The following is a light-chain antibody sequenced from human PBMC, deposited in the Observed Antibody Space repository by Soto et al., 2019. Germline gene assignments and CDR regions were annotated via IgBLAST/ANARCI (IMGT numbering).Light chain of an antibody. CDR2: WAS. J-gene: IGKJ1*01. Sequence: VLTQSPGTLSLSLGARATINCKSSQNVFYSSNNKNYLAWYQQKPGQPPKLLIYWASTRESGVPDRFSGSGSGTDFTRTISSRQAEDVAVYYCQQYYSTPRTVGQGTKVEIK. CDR1: QNVFYSSNNKNY. CDR3: QQYYSTPRT. V-gene: IGKV4-1*01.